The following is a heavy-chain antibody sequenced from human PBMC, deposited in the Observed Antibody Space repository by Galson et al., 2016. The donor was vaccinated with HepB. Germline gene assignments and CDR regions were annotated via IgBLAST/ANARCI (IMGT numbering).Heavy chain of an antibody. CDR2: IRTTVDGYST. Sequence: SLRLSCAASGLPFSRRYVEWVRQAPGKGLEWLGLIRTTVDGYSTEYAASVRGRFAISRDDSKNAAYLHMSDLETDDTAVYFCADLGAYDYWGQGTLVTVSS. CDR1: GLPFSRRY. J-gene: IGHJ4*02. CDR3: ADLGAYDY. V-gene: IGHV3-72*01. D-gene: IGHD7-27*01.